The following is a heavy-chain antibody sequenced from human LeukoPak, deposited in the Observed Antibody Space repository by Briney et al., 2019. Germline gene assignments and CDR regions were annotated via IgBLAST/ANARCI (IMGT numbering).Heavy chain of an antibody. CDR1: GFTFSSYG. V-gene: IGHV3-30*03. Sequence: GRSLRLSCAASGFTFSSYGMHWVRQAPGKGLEWVAVISYDGSNKYYADSVKGRFTISRDNSKNTLYLQMNSLRAEDTAVYYCARFGGYGGFDPWGQGTLVTVSS. J-gene: IGHJ5*02. CDR3: ARFGGYGGFDP. D-gene: IGHD3-10*01. CDR2: ISYDGSNK.